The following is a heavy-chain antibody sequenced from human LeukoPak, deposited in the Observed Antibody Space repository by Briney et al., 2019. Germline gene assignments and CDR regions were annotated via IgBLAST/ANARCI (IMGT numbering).Heavy chain of an antibody. V-gene: IGHV4-59*08. CDR1: GGSISSHY. D-gene: IGHD3-10*01. CDR2: IYYSGNT. Sequence: KASETLSLTCTVSGGSISSHYWSWIRQPPGKGLEWIGCIYYSGNTNYNPSLESRVTISVDTSKNQFSLKLSSVTAADTAVYYCARHQLRGFLDDNWGQGTLVTVSS. J-gene: IGHJ4*02. CDR3: ARHQLRGFLDDN.